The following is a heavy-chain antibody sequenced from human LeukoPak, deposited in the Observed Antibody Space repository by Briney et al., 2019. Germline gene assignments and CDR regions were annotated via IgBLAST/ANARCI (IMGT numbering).Heavy chain of an antibody. Sequence: QSGGSLRLSCAASGFTFSSYAMHWVRQAPGKGLVWVSRINSDGSNTNYADSVKGRFTISRDNAKNSLYLQMNSLRAEDTAVYYCARCDGYNLRFDYWGQGTLVTVSS. CDR2: INSDGSNT. CDR3: ARCDGYNLRFDY. CDR1: GFTFSSYA. J-gene: IGHJ4*02. V-gene: IGHV3-74*01. D-gene: IGHD5-24*01.